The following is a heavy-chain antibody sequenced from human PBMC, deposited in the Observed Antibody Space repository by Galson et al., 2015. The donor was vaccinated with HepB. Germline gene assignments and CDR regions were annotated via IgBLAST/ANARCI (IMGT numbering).Heavy chain of an antibody. CDR3: ARVFEDIAVLPVSDVEYFHY. CDR2: ISYDGGNK. CDR1: GFTFSSYA. V-gene: IGHV3-30-3*01. J-gene: IGHJ1*01. D-gene: IGHD2-15*01. Sequence: SLRLSCAASGFTFSSYAMHWVRQAPGKGLEWVAVISYDGGNKFYAASVAGRFTISRDNSKNTLYLQMNSLRAEDTAVYCCARVFEDIAVLPVSDVEYFHYWGQGTLVTVSS.